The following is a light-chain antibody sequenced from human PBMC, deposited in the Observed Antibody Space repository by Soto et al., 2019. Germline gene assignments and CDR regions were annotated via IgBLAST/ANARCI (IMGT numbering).Light chain of an antibody. CDR1: SSDIGAYNH. CDR3: SSYTTRSTLV. Sequence: QSALTQPASVSGSPGQSITISCSGSSSDIGAYNHVAWFQQFPGKTPKLVTFDVTHRPPGISDRFSGSKSANTASLTISGLQAEDEAFYYCSSYTTRSTLVFGGGTKLTVL. V-gene: IGLV2-14*01. J-gene: IGLJ2*01. CDR2: DVT.